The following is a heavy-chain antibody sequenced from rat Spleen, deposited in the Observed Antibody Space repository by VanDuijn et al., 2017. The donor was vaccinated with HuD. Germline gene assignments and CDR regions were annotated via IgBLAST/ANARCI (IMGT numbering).Heavy chain of an antibody. Sequence: QVQLMESGPGLVQPSETLSLTCTVSGFSLTSYNVHWVRQPPGKGLEWMGVMWSGGSTDYNSALKSRLSISRDTSKNQVFLKMNSLQSEDTTTYYCARGSGTPYWYFDFWGPGTMVTVSS. D-gene: IGHD5-1*01. J-gene: IGHJ1*01. CDR1: GFSLTSYN. CDR2: MWSGGST. V-gene: IGHV2-45*01. CDR3: ARGSGTPYWYFDF.